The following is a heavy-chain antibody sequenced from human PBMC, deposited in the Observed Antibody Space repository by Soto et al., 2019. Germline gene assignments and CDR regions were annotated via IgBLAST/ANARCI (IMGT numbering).Heavy chain of an antibody. CDR2: VYYSGTA. Sequence: SEPLSLTSTVSGGTIGPNCWTCIRQPPGKGLEWIAYVYYSGTATYNPSLNSRVTISLDMSKNQISLTLSSVTAADSAVYYCARLGAYYQALDPWGQGTLVTVSS. V-gene: IGHV4-59*08. CDR1: GGTIGPNC. CDR3: ARLGAYYQALDP. J-gene: IGHJ5*02. D-gene: IGHD3-22*01.